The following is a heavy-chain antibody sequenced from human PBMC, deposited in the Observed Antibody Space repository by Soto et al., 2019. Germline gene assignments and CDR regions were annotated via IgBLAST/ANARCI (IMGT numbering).Heavy chain of an antibody. J-gene: IGHJ4*02. V-gene: IGHV4-34*01. Sequence: QVQLQQWGAGLLKPSETLSLTCAVYDGSSNDYYWSWIRQPPGKGLEWIGEINHSGSTNYNASLKSRVPISEDTSKKQFSLELRFVTAADTAVYYCARGGLIRGVLYSWGQGTLVTVSS. CDR2: INHSGST. CDR1: DGSSNDYY. D-gene: IGHD3-10*01. CDR3: ARGGLIRGVLYS.